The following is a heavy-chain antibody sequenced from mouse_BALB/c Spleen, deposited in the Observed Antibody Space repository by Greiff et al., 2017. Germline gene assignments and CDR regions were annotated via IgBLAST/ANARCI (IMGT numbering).Heavy chain of an antibody. V-gene: IGHV5-4*02. J-gene: IGHJ1*01. CDR2: ISDGGSYT. Sequence: EVQVVESGGGLVKPGGSLKLSCAASGFTFSDYYMYWVRQTPEKRLEWVATISDGGSYTYYPDSVKGRFTISRDNAKNNLYLQMSSLKSEDTAMYYCAREGLWLRRYFDVWGAGTTVTVSS. D-gene: IGHD2-2*01. CDR1: GFTFSDYY. CDR3: AREGLWLRRYFDV.